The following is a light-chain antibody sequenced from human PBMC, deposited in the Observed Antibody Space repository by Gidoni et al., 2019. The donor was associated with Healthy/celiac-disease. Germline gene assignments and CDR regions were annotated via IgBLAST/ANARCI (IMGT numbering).Light chain of an antibody. V-gene: IGKV3-11*01. CDR3: QQRSNWPLT. Sequence: DIVLTQSPATLSLSPGERATLSCRASQSVSSYLAWYQQKPGQAPRLLIYAASNRPTGIPARFSGSGSGTDFTLTISSLEPEDFAVYYCQQRSNWPLTFXGXTKVEIK. J-gene: IGKJ4*01. CDR2: AAS. CDR1: QSVSSY.